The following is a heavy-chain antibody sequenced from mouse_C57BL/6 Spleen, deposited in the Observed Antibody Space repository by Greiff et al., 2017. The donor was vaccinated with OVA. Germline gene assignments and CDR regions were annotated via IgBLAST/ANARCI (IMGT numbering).Heavy chain of an antibody. D-gene: IGHD1-1*01. CDR1: GYTFTSYW. V-gene: IGHV1-59*01. Sequence: QVQLQQSGAELVRPGTSVKLSCKASGYTFTSYWMHWVKQRPGQGLEWIGVIDPSDSYTNYNQKFKGKATLTVDTSSSTAYMQLSSLTSEDSAVYYCARSGNYYGSSSFYFDYWGQGTTLTVSS. CDR2: IDPSDSYT. CDR3: ARSGNYYGSSSFYFDY. J-gene: IGHJ2*01.